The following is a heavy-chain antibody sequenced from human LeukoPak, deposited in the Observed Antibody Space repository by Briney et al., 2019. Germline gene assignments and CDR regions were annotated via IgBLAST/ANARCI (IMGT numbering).Heavy chain of an antibody. V-gene: IGHV1-2*02. CDR2: IDPNSGGT. Sequence: ASVKVSCKASGYTFTDYYLHWVRQAPGQGLEWMGRIDPNSGGTNYAQKFQVRVTVTRDTSISTVYMELSGLRSDDTAVYYCARVPGPYTTSRFDYWGQGTLVTVSS. J-gene: IGHJ4*02. CDR1: GYTFTDYY. CDR3: ARVPGPYTTSRFDY. D-gene: IGHD6-13*01.